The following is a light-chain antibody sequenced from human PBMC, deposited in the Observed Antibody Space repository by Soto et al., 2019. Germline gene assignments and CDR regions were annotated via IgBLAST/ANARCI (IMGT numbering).Light chain of an antibody. J-gene: IGKJ4*01. V-gene: IGKV3-20*01. Sequence: EIVLTQSPGTLSLSPVEIATLSFMASQSIRSSSLAWYQQKPGQAPRLLIYGGSSRATGIPDRFSGGGSGTDFSLTISRLETQDFSVYYCHQYGSSPLTFGGGTKVDIK. CDR2: GGS. CDR1: QSIRSSS. CDR3: HQYGSSPLT.